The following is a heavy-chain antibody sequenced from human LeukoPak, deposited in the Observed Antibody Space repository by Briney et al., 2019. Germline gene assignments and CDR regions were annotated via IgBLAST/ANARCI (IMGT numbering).Heavy chain of an antibody. CDR1: GFTFSSYA. J-gene: IGHJ3*02. Sequence: PGGSLRLSCAASGFTFSSYAMSWVRQAPGKGLAWVSGISWNSGSIGYADSVKGRFTISRDNAKNSLYLQMNSLRAEDTALYYCAKDIVRYCSSTSCYYGAFDIWGQGTMVTVSS. CDR3: AKDIVRYCSSTSCYYGAFDI. D-gene: IGHD2-2*01. V-gene: IGHV3-9*01. CDR2: ISWNSGSI.